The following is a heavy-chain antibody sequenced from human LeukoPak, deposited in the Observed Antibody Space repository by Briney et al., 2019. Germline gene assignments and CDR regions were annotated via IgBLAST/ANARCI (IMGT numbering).Heavy chain of an antibody. D-gene: IGHD3-9*01. CDR2: ISYDGSNK. Sequence: GSLRLSCAASGFTFSSYWMHWVRQAPGKGLEWVAVISYDGSNKYYADSVKGRFTISRDNSKNTLYLQMNSLRAEDTAVYYCARDFSPTGDILTGYQLDYWGQGTLVTVSS. CDR3: ARDFSPTGDILTGYQLDY. CDR1: GFTFSSYW. V-gene: IGHV3-30-3*01. J-gene: IGHJ4*02.